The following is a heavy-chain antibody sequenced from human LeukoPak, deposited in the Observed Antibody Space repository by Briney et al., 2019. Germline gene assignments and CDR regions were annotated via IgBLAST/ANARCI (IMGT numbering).Heavy chain of an antibody. J-gene: IGHJ5*02. Sequence: ASVKVSCKASGYTFNSHGISWVRQAPGQGLEWMGWISAYNGDTNYAQKFQGRVTLTTDRTTSTAYLELGSLRSDDTAVYYCARDPSNTSGWKTWFDPWGQGTLVTVSS. D-gene: IGHD6-19*01. CDR3: ARDPSNTSGWKTWFDP. CDR2: ISAYNGDT. CDR1: GYTFNSHG. V-gene: IGHV1-18*04.